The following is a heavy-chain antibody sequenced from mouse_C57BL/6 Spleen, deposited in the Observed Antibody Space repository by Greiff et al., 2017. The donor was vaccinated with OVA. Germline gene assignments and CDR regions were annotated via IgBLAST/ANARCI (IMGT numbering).Heavy chain of an antibody. CDR1: GYTFTDYE. CDR2: IDPETGGT. Sequence: VKLQESGAELVRPGASVTLSCKASGYTFTDYEMHWVKQTPVHGLEWIGAIDPETGGTAYNQKFKGKAILTADKSSSTAYMELRSLTSEDSAVYYCTRVLLRGWGQGTTLTVSS. D-gene: IGHD1-1*01. CDR3: TRVLLRG. V-gene: IGHV1-15*01. J-gene: IGHJ2*01.